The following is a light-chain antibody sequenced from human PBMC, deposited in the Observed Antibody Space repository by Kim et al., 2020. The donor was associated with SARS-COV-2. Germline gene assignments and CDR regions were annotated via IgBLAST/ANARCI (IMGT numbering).Light chain of an antibody. J-gene: IGKJ4*01. Sequence: LSAGERATRCWRGRKSSSSYLAWYQQKPGQAPRLLIYDASNRATGIPARFSGGGSGTDFTLTISSLEPEDVAVYYCQQRSNWPITFGEGTKLEIK. CDR3: QQRSNWPIT. CDR1: KSSSSY. V-gene: IGKV3-11*01. CDR2: DAS.